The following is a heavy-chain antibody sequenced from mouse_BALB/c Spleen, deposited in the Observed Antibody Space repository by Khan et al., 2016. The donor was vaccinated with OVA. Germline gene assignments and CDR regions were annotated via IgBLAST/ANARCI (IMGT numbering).Heavy chain of an antibody. CDR2: IWSGGST. D-gene: IGHD2-4*01. CDR3: ARNYDYDEGLAY. CDR1: GFSLTTYG. Sequence: QVQLKESGPGLVQPSQSLSITCTVSGFSLTTYGVHWVRQSPGKGLEWLGVIWSGGSTDYNAAFISRLSISKDSSKNQVFFKMNRLQVNDTAIYYCARNYDYDEGLAYWGQGTLVTVSA. V-gene: IGHV2-2*02. J-gene: IGHJ3*01.